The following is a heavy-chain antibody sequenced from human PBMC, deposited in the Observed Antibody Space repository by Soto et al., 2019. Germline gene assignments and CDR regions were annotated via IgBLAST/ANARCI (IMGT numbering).Heavy chain of an antibody. J-gene: IGHJ3*01. CDR2: MNPNSGCS. CDR1: GYNFIAQN. D-gene: IGHD1-26*01. Sequence: QVHLVQSGAEVKKPGASVKVSCMASGYNFIAQNIHWVRQAPGLGLEWIGKMNPNSGCSDYAQELQCWVPVTRDTSISTVYMELTSLTSDDKAVYYCARELHLNSPSEAFDLWSQGTMVIVSS. V-gene: IGHV1-2*04. CDR3: ARELHLNSPSEAFDL.